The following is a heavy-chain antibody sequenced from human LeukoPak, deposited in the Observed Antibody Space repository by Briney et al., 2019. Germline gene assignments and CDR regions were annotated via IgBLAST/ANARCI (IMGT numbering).Heavy chain of an antibody. CDR3: ARVYYSNSYDYWYFDL. Sequence: SETLSLTCTVSGGSISSSSYYWGWIRQPPGKGLEWIGNMHYSGSTYYNPSLKSRVTISVDTSKNQFSLKLSSVTAADTAVYYCARVYYSNSYDYWYFDLWGRGTLVTVSS. D-gene: IGHD6-13*01. J-gene: IGHJ2*01. CDR2: MHYSGST. V-gene: IGHV4-39*07. CDR1: GGSISSSSYY.